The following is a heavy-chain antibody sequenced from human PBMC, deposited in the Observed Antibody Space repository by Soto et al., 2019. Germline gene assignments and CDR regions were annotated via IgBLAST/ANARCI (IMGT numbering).Heavy chain of an antibody. CDR3: ARDNYDFLSGVFYYYIDV. CDR2: INRDGSNT. CDR1: GFTFSSHW. D-gene: IGHD3-3*01. V-gene: IGHV3-74*01. J-gene: IGHJ6*03. Sequence: EVQLVESGGGLVQPGGSLRLSCAASGFTFSSHWMHWVRQAPGKGLVWVSRINRDGSNTSYADSVKGRSTISRDNAKNTLYLEMHSLRAEDTAVYDCARDNYDFLSGVFYYYIDVWGKGTTVTVSS.